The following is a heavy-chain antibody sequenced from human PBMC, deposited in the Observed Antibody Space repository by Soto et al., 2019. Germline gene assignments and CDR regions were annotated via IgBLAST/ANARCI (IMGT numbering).Heavy chain of an antibody. CDR2: ISGSGGST. CDR1: GFTFSSYA. Sequence: LSLPCAASGFTFSSYAMSWVRQAPGKGLEWVSAISGSGGSTYYADSVKGRFTISRDNSKNTLYLQMNSLRAEDTAVYYCAKQNYDFWSGYYSAWFDPWGQGTLVTVSS. CDR3: AKQNYDFWSGYYSAWFDP. D-gene: IGHD3-3*01. V-gene: IGHV3-23*01. J-gene: IGHJ5*02.